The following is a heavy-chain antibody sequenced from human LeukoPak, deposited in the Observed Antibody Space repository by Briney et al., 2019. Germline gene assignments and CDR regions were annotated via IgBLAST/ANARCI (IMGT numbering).Heavy chain of an antibody. D-gene: IGHD3-10*01. Sequence: PGGSLSLSCAASGFTFSDYDMSWVRQAPGKGPEWVSVITESGDDTNYADSVKGRFIISRDNSKNTLFLQINSLRVEDTAVYYCARDETKGKGTAWFGWVYWGRGTLVTVSS. CDR1: GFTFSDYD. CDR2: ITESGDDT. J-gene: IGHJ4*02. CDR3: ARDETKGKGTAWFGWVY. V-gene: IGHV3-23*01.